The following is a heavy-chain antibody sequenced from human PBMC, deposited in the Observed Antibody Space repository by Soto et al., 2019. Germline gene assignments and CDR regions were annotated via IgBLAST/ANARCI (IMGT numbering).Heavy chain of an antibody. Sequence: QAQLVQSGAEVRKPGASVKVSGKTSVYTFYSHSIRWVRKPPGQGLGWMGRINAESGNTQYAQKFRGRVTMTTDTSTTTVYMELTNLRSDDTAVYYCARCIQGDYYYGMDVWGQGTTVTVSS. J-gene: IGHJ6*02. CDR2: INAESGNT. D-gene: IGHD5-18*01. CDR3: ARCIQGDYYYGMDV. CDR1: VYTFYSHS. V-gene: IGHV1-18*01.